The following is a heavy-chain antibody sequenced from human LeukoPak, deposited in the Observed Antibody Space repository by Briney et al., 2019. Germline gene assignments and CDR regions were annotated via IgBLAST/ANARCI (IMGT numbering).Heavy chain of an antibody. J-gene: IGHJ4*02. CDR3: ARALRFLDSAFDY. Sequence: GASVKVSCKASGYTFTGYYMHWVRQAPGQGLEWMGWINPNSGGTNYAQKFQGRVTMTRDTSISTAYMELSRLRSDDTAVYYCARALRFLDSAFDYWGQGTLVTVSS. V-gene: IGHV1-2*02. D-gene: IGHD3-3*01. CDR1: GYTFTGYY. CDR2: INPNSGGT.